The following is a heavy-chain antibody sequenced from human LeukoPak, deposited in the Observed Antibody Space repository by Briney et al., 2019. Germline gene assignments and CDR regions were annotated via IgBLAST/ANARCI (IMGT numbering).Heavy chain of an antibody. J-gene: IGHJ4*02. V-gene: IGHV3-53*01. CDR3: ARGEDYGDYFDY. Sequence: GGSLRLSCAVSGFTVRSNYMNWVRQAPGKGLEWVSVVYSGGSTYYADSVRGRFTISRDNSKNTLYLQMNSLRAEDTAVYYCARGEDYGDYFDYWGQGTLVTVSS. D-gene: IGHD4-17*01. CDR2: VYSGGST. CDR1: GFTVRSNY.